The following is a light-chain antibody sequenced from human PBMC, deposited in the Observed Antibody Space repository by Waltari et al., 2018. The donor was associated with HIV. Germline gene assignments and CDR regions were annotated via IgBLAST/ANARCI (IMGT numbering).Light chain of an antibody. Sequence: QSVLTQPPSVSAAPGQKVTISCSGSSSNIGNSYVSWYQQLPGTAPKLLIYDNNKRPSGIPDRFSGSKSGTSATLDITGLQTGDEADYYCGTWDSSLSAGVFGGGTELTVL. V-gene: IGLV1-51*01. J-gene: IGLJ3*02. CDR3: GTWDSSLSAGV. CDR1: SSNIGNSY. CDR2: DNN.